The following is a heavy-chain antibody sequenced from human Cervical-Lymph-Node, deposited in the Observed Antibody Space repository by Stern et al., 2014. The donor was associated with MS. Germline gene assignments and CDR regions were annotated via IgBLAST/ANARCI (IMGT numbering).Heavy chain of an antibody. CDR1: GYTLTEMS. Sequence: VQLVQSGAEVKKPGASVKVSCTVSGYTLTEMSMHWVRQAPGKGLAWMGGYDPQHGETVYAQKIQGRVTMAEDRSTDTAYMELTSLRSDDTAVYYCATHRGRVTYYYGLDVWGQGTTVTVSS. J-gene: IGHJ6*02. CDR2: YDPQHGET. V-gene: IGHV1-24*01. CDR3: ATHRGRVTYYYGLDV. D-gene: IGHD2-21*02.